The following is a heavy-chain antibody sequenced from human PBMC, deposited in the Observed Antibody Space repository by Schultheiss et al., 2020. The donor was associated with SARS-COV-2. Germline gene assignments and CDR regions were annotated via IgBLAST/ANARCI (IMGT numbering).Heavy chain of an antibody. J-gene: IGHJ4*02. CDR3: AKDSFRGELDY. V-gene: IGHV4-4*02. Sequence: SQTLSLTCDVSGGFVGSSNWWNWVRQPPGKGLEWIGQIYHSGSTSSTSSLKSRVTISVDTSKNQFSLKLNSVTAADTAVYYCAKDSFRGELDYWGQGTLVTVSS. CDR1: GGFVGSSNW. D-gene: IGHD4-17*01. CDR2: IYHSGST.